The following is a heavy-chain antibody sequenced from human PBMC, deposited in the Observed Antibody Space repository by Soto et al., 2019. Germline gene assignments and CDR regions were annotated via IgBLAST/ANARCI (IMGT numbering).Heavy chain of an antibody. V-gene: IGHV3-9*01. Sequence: GGSLRLSCAASRFTFDDYAMHWVRQAPGKGLEWVSGISWNSGSIGYADSVKGRFTISRDNSKNTLYLQMNSLRAEDTAVYYCAKVPASDYYYYGMDVWGQGTTVTVSS. D-gene: IGHD2-2*01. CDR3: AKVPASDYYYYGMDV. CDR2: ISWNSGSI. J-gene: IGHJ6*02. CDR1: RFTFDDYA.